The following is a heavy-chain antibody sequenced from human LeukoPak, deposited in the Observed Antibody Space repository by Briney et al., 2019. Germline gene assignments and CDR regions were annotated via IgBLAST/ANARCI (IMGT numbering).Heavy chain of an antibody. Sequence: GASVKVSCKTSGYTFTTYGISWVRQAPGQGLEYMGWISAFTGNTNYAQKFQGRVAMTMDTSTSTVEMELRSLKYDDPAVSFCARLSYDGEGYWGQGTLVTVSS. CDR2: ISAFTGNT. J-gene: IGHJ4*02. D-gene: IGHD3-10*01. CDR3: ARLSYDGEGY. V-gene: IGHV1-18*01. CDR1: GYTFTTYG.